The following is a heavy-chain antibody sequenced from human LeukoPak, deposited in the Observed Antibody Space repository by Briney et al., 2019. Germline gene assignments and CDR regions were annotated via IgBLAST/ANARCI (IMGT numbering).Heavy chain of an antibody. CDR2: IYYSGST. Sequence: SETLSLTCTVSGGSISSGGYYWSWIRQHPGKGLEWIGYIYYSGSTYYNPSLKSRVTISVDTSKNQFSLKLSSVTAADTAVYYCASTQVPPDYYDSSGYHPDWYFDLWGRGTLVTDSS. CDR3: ASTQVPPDYYDSSGYHPDWYFDL. CDR1: GGSISSGGYY. J-gene: IGHJ2*01. D-gene: IGHD3-22*01. V-gene: IGHV4-31*03.